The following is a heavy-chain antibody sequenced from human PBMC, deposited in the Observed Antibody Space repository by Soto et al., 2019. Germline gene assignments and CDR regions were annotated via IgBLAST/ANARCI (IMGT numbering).Heavy chain of an antibody. D-gene: IGHD5-18*01. J-gene: IGHJ4*02. V-gene: IGHV3-9*01. CDR1: GFTFDDYA. Sequence: EVQLEESGGALVQPGRSLRLSCAASGFTFDDYAMHWVRQVLGKGLEWVSSISWNSGNIGYADSVKGRFTTSRDNANNSLYLQTNSLRPEDTAVYYCVRSKGGYSYGTPFDYWGQGTLVTVSS. CDR2: ISWNSGNI. CDR3: VRSKGGYSYGTPFDY.